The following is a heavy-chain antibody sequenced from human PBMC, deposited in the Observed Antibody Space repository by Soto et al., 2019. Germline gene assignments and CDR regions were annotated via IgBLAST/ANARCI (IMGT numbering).Heavy chain of an antibody. Sequence: RGSLELCIAASGYTFSSYAMHWVRKNPGKGLEYVSAISSNGGSTYYADSVKGRFTISRDNSKNTLYLQMSSLRAEDTAVYYCVKDSGERSGCYSYYYYYGMDVWGQGTTVTVSS. CDR1: GYTFSSYA. CDR3: VKDSGERSGCYSYYYYYGMDV. J-gene: IGHJ6*02. CDR2: ISSNGGST. D-gene: IGHD6-19*01. V-gene: IGHV3-64D*08.